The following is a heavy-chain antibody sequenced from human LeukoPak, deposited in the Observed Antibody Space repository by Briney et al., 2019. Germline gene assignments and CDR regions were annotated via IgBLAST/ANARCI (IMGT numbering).Heavy chain of an antibody. CDR1: GFTFSNYA. CDR3: AKVGRGWRIYYFDY. D-gene: IGHD2-21*01. CDR2: ISGSGGST. V-gene: IGHV3-23*01. Sequence: GGSLRLSCAASGFTFSNYAMSWVRQAPGKGLQWVSAISGSGGSTYYADSVKGRFTISRDNSKNTLYVQMSSLRDEDTAVYYCAKVGRGWRIYYFDYWGQGTLVTVSS. J-gene: IGHJ4*02.